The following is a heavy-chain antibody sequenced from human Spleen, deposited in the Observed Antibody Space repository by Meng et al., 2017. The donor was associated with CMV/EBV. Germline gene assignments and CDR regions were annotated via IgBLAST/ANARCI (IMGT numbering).Heavy chain of an antibody. D-gene: IGHD4-17*01. Sequence: CAVSGGSMGRGTYHWAWIRQPPGKGMEWIGSIYYNGNTFYNPSLKSRVTISGDTSKNQFSLKVNSLTAADTAVYYCALTTVNWFDPWGHGTLVTVSS. CDR2: IYYNGNT. J-gene: IGHJ5*02. CDR3: ALTTVNWFDP. CDR1: GGSMGRGTYH. V-gene: IGHV4-39*07.